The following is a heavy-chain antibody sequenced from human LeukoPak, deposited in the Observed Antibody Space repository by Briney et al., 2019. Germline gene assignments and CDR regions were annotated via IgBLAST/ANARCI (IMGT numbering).Heavy chain of an antibody. Sequence: ASVKVSCKTSGYTFTDSYLHWVRQAPGQGLEWMGWINPSSGGANYAQKFQGRVTMTRDTSISTAYMELSSLRSDDTAVYHCARRYNWNDRHYYYYYMDVWGKGTTVTVSS. D-gene: IGHD1-1*01. CDR3: ARRYNWNDRHYYYYYMDV. J-gene: IGHJ6*03. CDR1: GYTFTDSY. V-gene: IGHV1-2*02. CDR2: INPSSGGA.